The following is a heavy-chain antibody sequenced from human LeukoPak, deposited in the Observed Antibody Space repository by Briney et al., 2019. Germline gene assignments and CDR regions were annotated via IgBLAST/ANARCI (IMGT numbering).Heavy chain of an antibody. D-gene: IGHD5-24*01. CDR1: GYRFADYW. CDR3: ARPVEMATSPFDY. V-gene: IGHV5-51*01. J-gene: IGHJ4*02. CDR2: IYPDDSDT. Sequence: GESLMISCKGSGYRFADYWIAWVRQVPGQGLEWMEIIYPDDSDTRYSPSFLGQVTISADKSISTAYLQWSSLKASDTAMYYCARPVEMATSPFDYWGQGTLVTVSS.